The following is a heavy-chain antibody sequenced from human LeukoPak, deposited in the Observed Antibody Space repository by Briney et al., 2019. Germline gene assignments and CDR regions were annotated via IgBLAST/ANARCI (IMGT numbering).Heavy chain of an antibody. CDR1: GGTFSSYA. V-gene: IGHV1-69*06. D-gene: IGHD3-22*01. CDR3: ASSPIWDSSGYGFDP. CDR2: IIPIFGTA. Sequence: EASVEVSCKASGGTFSSYAISWVRQAPGQGLEWMGGIIPIFGTANYAQKFQGRVTITADKSTSTAYMELGSLRSEDTAVYYCASSPIWDSSGYGFDPWGQGTLVTVSS. J-gene: IGHJ5*02.